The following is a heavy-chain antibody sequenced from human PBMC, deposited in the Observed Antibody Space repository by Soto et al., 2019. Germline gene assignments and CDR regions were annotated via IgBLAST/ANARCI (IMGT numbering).Heavy chain of an antibody. D-gene: IGHD6-13*01. J-gene: IGHJ5*02. CDR1: GFTFSGFT. Sequence: GGSLRLSCAASGFTFSGFTMNWVRQAPGKGLEWVSSITSDSTYIYYADSVKGRFTISRDNSKNTLYLQMNSLRAEDTAVYYCAKDPIAAPGAGWFDPWGQGTLVTVSS. V-gene: IGHV3-21*04. CDR3: AKDPIAAPGAGWFDP. CDR2: ITSDSTYI.